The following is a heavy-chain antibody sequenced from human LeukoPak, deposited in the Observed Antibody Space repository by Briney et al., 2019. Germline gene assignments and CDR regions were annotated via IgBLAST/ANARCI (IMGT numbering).Heavy chain of an antibody. Sequence: PSETLSLTCTVSGGSISSSSYYWGWIRQAPGKGLEWVASIKQDGSEKYYVDSVKGRLTISRDNAKNSLYLQMNSLRTEDTAVYYCARDGAAPGLYFDSWGQGTLVTVSS. CDR3: ARDGAAPGLYFDS. V-gene: IGHV3-7*01. D-gene: IGHD6-13*01. CDR1: GGSISSSSYY. J-gene: IGHJ4*02. CDR2: IKQDGSEK.